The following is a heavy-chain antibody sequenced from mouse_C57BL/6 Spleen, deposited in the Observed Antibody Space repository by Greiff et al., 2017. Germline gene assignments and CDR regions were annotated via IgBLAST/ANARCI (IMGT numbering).Heavy chain of an antibody. CDR2: IDPSDSET. Sequence: VQLQQPGAELVRPGSSVKLSCKASGYTFTSFWMHLVKLRPIQGLGRICNIDPSDSETHYNQKFQDKATLTIDKSSSTAYMQLRSLTAEDAAVDYCSRYNGYSAGFAYWGQGTLVTVSA. J-gene: IGHJ3*01. V-gene: IGHV1-52*01. D-gene: IGHD2-3*01. CDR1: GYTFTSFW. CDR3: SRYNGYSAGFAY.